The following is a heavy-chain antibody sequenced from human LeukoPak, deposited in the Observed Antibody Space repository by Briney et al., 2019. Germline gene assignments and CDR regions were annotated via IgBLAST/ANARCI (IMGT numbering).Heavy chain of an antibody. Sequence: PGGSLRLSCAASGFTLSEYGMHWVRQAPGKGLEWITFIRYDGYKKYYIDSVKGRFTTSRDNSKNTVFLQMSSLRVEDTAVYYCARNAHSFDSSGYYFHFWGQGTRVTVSS. D-gene: IGHD3-22*01. CDR3: ARNAHSFDSSGYYFHF. CDR1: GFTLSEYG. CDR2: IRYDGYKK. J-gene: IGHJ4*02. V-gene: IGHV3-30*02.